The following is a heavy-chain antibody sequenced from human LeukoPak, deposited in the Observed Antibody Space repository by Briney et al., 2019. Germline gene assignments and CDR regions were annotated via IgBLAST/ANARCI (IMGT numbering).Heavy chain of an antibody. CDR1: GFTVSSSY. CDR3: ARDRRDGYCLGH. CDR2: MYSGGTT. V-gene: IGHV3-66*01. J-gene: IGHJ4*02. D-gene: IGHD5-24*01. Sequence: GGSLRLSCTGSGFTVSSSYMSWVRQTPGKGLEWVSVMYSGGTTYYADSVRGRFTISRDSSKNTVNLQMNSLRAEDTAVYYCARDRRDGYCLGHWGQGTLVTVSS.